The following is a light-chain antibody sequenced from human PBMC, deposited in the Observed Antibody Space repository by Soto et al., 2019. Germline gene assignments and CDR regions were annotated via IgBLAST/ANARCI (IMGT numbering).Light chain of an antibody. Sequence: EIGLTQSPGTLSLSPGERAIVACRASQSVSDNNLAWYQQKPGQAPRLLMYGAFLRVTGVPERFSGSESGVDFTLTISRLEPEDCAVYFCQQDGASPINFGPETKVDT. J-gene: IGKJ3*01. CDR2: GAF. CDR1: QSVSDNN. V-gene: IGKV3-20*01. CDR3: QQDGASPIN.